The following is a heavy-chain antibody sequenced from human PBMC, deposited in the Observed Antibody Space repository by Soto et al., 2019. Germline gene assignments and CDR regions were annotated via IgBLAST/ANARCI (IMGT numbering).Heavy chain of an antibody. CDR2: INAGNGST. CDR3: ASANDILTGYYDVYYYYYMDV. CDR1: GYTFTSYA. Sequence: ASVKVSCKASGYTFTSYAMHWVRQAPGQRLEWMGWINAGNGSTKYSQKFQGRVTITRDTSASTAYMELSSLRSEDTAVYYCASANDILTGYYDVYYYYYMDVWGKGTTVTVSS. D-gene: IGHD3-9*01. V-gene: IGHV1-3*01. J-gene: IGHJ6*03.